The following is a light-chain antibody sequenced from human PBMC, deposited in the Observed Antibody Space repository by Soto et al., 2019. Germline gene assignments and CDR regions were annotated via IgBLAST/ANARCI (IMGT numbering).Light chain of an antibody. J-gene: IGKJ4*01. CDR3: QQPHSTPLT. V-gene: IGKV1-39*01. CDR1: QSISSN. Sequence: DIQMTQSPSSLSVSVGDRVTIICRASQSISSNLNWYQQNPGKAPQLLIFAASSLQSGVPSRFSGTGSGTDFTLTISSLKPEDLATYYCQQPHSTPLTFGGGTKVEIK. CDR2: AAS.